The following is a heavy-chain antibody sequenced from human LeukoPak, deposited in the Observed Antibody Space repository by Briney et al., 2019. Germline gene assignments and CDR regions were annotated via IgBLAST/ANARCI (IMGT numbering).Heavy chain of an antibody. CDR1: GDSITSGSYY. CDR3: ARISRGYDFWSEEGAFDI. D-gene: IGHD3-3*01. CDR2: IYTSGST. Sequence: PSETLSLTCTVSGDSITSGSYYWSWIRQPAGKGLEWIGRIYTSGSTNYNPSLKSRVTISVDTSKNQFSLKLSSVTAADTAVYYCARISRGYDFWSEEGAFDIWGQGTMVTVSS. V-gene: IGHV4-61*02. J-gene: IGHJ3*02.